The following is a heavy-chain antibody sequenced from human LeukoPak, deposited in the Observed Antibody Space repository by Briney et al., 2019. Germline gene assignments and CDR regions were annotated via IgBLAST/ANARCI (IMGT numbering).Heavy chain of an antibody. CDR3: ARVTMVRGPRRGMDV. V-gene: IGHV1-8*02. CDR2: MNPNSGNT. J-gene: IGHJ6*02. CDR1: GYTFSDYD. D-gene: IGHD3-10*01. Sequence: GASVKVSCKASGYTFSDYDINWVRQATGQGLEWMGWMNPNSGNTGYAQKFQGRVTMTRNTSISTAYMELSSLRSEDTAVYYCARVTMVRGPRRGMDVWGQGTTVTVSS.